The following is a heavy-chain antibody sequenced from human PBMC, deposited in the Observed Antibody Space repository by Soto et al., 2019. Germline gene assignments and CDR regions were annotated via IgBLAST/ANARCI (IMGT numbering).Heavy chain of an antibody. Sequence: QVQLQQWGAGLLKPSETLSLTCAVYGGSFSGYYWSWIRQPPGKGLEWIGEINHSGSTNYNPSLKSRVTISVDTSKNQFSLKLSSVTAADTAVYYCARGRITGTDWYFDLWGRGTLVTVSS. CDR1: GGSFSGYY. D-gene: IGHD1-20*01. J-gene: IGHJ2*01. V-gene: IGHV4-34*01. CDR3: ARGRITGTDWYFDL. CDR2: INHSGST.